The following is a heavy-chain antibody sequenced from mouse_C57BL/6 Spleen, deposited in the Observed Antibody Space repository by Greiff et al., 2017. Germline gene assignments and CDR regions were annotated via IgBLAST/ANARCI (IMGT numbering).Heavy chain of an antibody. J-gene: IGHJ4*01. D-gene: IGHD1-1*01. CDR2: IWRGGST. CDR3: AKNYGSSIYAMDY. CDR1: GFSLTSYG. Sequence: QVQLQQSGPGLVQPSQSLSITCTVSGFSLTSYGVHWVRQSPGKGLEWLGVIWRGGSTDYNAAFMSRLSITKDNSKSQVFFKMNSLQADDTAIYYCAKNYGSSIYAMDYWGQGTSVTVSS. V-gene: IGHV2-5*01.